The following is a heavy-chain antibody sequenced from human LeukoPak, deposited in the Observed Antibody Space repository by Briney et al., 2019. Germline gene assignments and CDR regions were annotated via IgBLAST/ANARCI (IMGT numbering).Heavy chain of an antibody. CDR1: GGSISSSSYY. V-gene: IGHV4-39*07. CDR2: IYYSGST. D-gene: IGHD1-1*01. J-gene: IGHJ5*02. CDR3: ARRTQLPLKIDWFDP. Sequence: SETLSLTCTVSGGSISSSSYYWGWIRQPPGKGLEWIGSIYYSGSTYYNPSLKSRVTISVDTSKNQFSLKLSSVTAADTAVYYCARRTQLPLKIDWFDPWGQGTLVTVSS.